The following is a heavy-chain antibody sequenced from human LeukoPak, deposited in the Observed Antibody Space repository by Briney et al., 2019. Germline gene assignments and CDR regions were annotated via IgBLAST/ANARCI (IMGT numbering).Heavy chain of an antibody. J-gene: IGHJ6*03. CDR1: GGSISSGSYY. V-gene: IGHV4-61*02. CDR2: IYTSGST. Sequence: SETLSLTCTVSGGSISSGSYYWSWIRQPAGKGLEWIGRIYTSGSTNYNPSLKSRVTISVDTSKNQFSLKLSSVTAADTAAYYCAREKFYYYYMDIWGKGTTVTISS. CDR3: AREKFYYYYMDI.